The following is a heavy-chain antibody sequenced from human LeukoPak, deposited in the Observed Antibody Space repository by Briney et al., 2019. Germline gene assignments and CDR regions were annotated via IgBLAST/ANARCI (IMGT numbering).Heavy chain of an antibody. CDR1: GGSISSSSYY. V-gene: IGHV4-39*01. J-gene: IGHJ5*02. D-gene: IGHD3-10*01. Sequence: SETLSLTCTVSGGSISSSSYYWGWIRQPPWKGLEWIGSIYYSGSTYYNPSLKSRVTISVDTSKNQFSLKLSSVTAADTAVYYCARQLSLDRERWFDPWGQGTLVTVSS. CDR3: ARQLSLDRERWFDP. CDR2: IYYSGST.